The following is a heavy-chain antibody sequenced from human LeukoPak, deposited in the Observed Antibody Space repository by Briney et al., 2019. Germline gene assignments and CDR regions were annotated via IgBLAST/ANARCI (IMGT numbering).Heavy chain of an antibody. V-gene: IGHV1-3*01. Sequence: WASVKVSCKASGYTFTSYAMHLVGQGPGQRLEGMGWINAGNGNTKYSQKFQVRVTITRDTSASTAYMELSSLRSEDTAVYYCARDPWDLGYCSGGSCYPGNNWFDPWGQGTLVTVSS. CDR1: GYTFTSYA. J-gene: IGHJ5*02. CDR2: INAGNGNT. CDR3: ARDPWDLGYCSGGSCYPGNNWFDP. D-gene: IGHD2-15*01.